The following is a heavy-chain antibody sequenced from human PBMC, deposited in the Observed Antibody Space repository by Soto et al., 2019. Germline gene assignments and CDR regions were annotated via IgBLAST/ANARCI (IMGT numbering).Heavy chain of an antibody. CDR1: GYTFSSYA. CDR3: ARDLGWLQFDS. J-gene: IGHJ4*02. V-gene: IGHV1-3*05. D-gene: IGHD5-12*01. CDR2: INAGNGNT. Sequence: QVQLVQSGAEEKKPGASVKVSCKASGYTFSSYAMDWVRQAPGQRLEWMGWINAGNGNTKYSQKFQGRVTISRDTPASTAYMELSSLRSEDTAVYYCARDLGWLQFDSWGQGTLVPVSS.